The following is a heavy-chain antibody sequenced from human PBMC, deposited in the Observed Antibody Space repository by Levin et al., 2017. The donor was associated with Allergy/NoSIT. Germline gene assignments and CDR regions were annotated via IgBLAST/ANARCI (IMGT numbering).Heavy chain of an antibody. CDR1: GGSISSSSYY. CDR3: ARRGIQLWLKPFDY. J-gene: IGHJ4*02. Sequence: SETLSLTCTVSGGSISSSSYYWGWIRQPPGKGLEWIGSIYYSGSTYYNPSLKSRVTISVDTSKNQFSLKLSSVTAADTAVYYCARRGIQLWLKPFDYWGQGTLVTVSS. V-gene: IGHV4-39*01. D-gene: IGHD5-18*01. CDR2: IYYSGST.